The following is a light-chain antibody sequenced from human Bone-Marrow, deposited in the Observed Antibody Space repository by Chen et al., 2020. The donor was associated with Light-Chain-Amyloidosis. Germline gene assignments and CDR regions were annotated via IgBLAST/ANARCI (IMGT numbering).Light chain of an antibody. CDR2: ADS. V-gene: IGLV3-21*02. CDR1: NIGSKT. J-gene: IGLJ3*02. Sequence: SYVLRQPPSVSVAPGETASLTCGGKNIGSKTVHWYQHKQGQAPVLVVNADSDRPSGIPDRFSGSNSGNSATLTISRVEAGDEADYYCQVGDDEADPMVFGGGTKLTVL. CDR3: QVGDDEADPMV.